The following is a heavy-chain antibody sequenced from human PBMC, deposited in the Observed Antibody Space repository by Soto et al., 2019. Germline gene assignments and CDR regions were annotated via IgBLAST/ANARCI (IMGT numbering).Heavy chain of an antibody. CDR1: GGSISSGDYY. V-gene: IGHV4-30-4*01. J-gene: IGHJ4*02. D-gene: IGHD3-22*01. CDR2: IYYSGST. CDR3: ARDQGDSSGYFDY. Sequence: SETLSLTCTVSGGSISSGDYYWSWIRKPPGKGLEWIGYIYYSGSTYYNPSLKSRVTISVDTSKNQFSLKLSSVTAADTAVYYCARDQGDSSGYFDYWGQGTLVTVSS.